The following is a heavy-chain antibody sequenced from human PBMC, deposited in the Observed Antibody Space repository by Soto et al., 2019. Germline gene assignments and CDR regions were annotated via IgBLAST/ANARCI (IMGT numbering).Heavy chain of an antibody. D-gene: IGHD5-12*01. J-gene: IGHJ4*02. V-gene: IGHV4-34*01. CDR2: INHSGST. CDR3: ARVGGYYFHFDY. Sequence: QVQLQQWGAGLLKPSETLSLTCAVYGGSFRGYYWSWIRQPPGKGLEWIGEINHSGSTNYNPSLKSRVTISVDTSKNQFSLKLSSVTAADTAVYYCARVGGYYFHFDYWGQGTLVIVSS. CDR1: GGSFRGYY.